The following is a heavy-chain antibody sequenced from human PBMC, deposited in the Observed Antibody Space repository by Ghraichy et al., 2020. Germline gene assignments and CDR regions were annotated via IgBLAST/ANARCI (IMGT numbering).Heavy chain of an antibody. CDR1: GFTFSSYE. CDR3: ARRLGVYDYVWGRSFDY. D-gene: IGHD3-16*01. V-gene: IGHV3-48*03. J-gene: IGHJ4*02. CDR2: ISSSGSTI. Sequence: GGSLRLSCAASGFTFSSYEMNWVRQAPGKGLEWVSYISSSGSTIYYTDSVKGRFTISRDNAKNSLYLQMNSLRAEDTAVYYCARRLGVYDYVWGRSFDYWGQGTLVTVSS.